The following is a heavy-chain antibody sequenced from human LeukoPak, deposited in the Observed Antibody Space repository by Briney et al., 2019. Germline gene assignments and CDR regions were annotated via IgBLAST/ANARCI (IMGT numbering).Heavy chain of an antibody. CDR3: ARLSNYGASSGNFDY. J-gene: IGHJ4*02. CDR2: IYHSGST. CDR1: GGSISSTSYF. Sequence: SETLSLTCTVSGGSISSTSYFWGWIRQPPGKGLEWIGIIYHSGSTYYNPSLKSRVTMSVDTSKNQFSLKLRPVTAADTAVYYCARLSNYGASSGNFDYWGQGTLVTVSS. V-gene: IGHV4-39*01. D-gene: IGHD4-23*01.